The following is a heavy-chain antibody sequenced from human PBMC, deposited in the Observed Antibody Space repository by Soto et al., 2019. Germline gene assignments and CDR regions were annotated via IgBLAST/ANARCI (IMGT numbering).Heavy chain of an antibody. V-gene: IGHV1-18*01. CDR1: GYTFTSYT. Sequence: ASVKVSCKASGYTFTSYTVSWVRQAPGQGLEWVGWIGPSSGNTDSARNLQGRVTMTTDTTTSTAYMELRSLRSDDTAVYYCAEATGNFFDYWGQGPLVTVSS. D-gene: IGHD1-26*01. CDR3: AEATGNFFDY. CDR2: IGPSSGNT. J-gene: IGHJ4*02.